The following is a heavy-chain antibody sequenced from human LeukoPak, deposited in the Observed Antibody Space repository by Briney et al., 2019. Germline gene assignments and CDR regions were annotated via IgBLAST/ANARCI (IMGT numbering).Heavy chain of an antibody. D-gene: IGHD5-18*01. CDR1: GFTFSSYW. CDR3: ARSGFSYGISAFDI. J-gene: IGHJ3*02. CDR2: IKQDGSEK. Sequence: PGGSLRLSCAASGFTFSSYWMSWVRQAPGKGLKWVANIKQDGSEKYYVDSVKGRFTISRDNSKNTLYLQMNSLRAEDTAVYYCARSGFSYGISAFDIWGQGTMVTVSS. V-gene: IGHV3-7*03.